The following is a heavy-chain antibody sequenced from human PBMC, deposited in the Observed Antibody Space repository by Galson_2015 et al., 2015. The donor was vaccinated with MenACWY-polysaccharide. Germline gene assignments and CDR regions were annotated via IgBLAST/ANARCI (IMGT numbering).Heavy chain of an antibody. V-gene: IGHV3-9*01. CDR1: GFTFMAYA. J-gene: IGHJ3*02. CDR2: ISWSSSDI. D-gene: IGHD6-19*01. CDR3: AARVPGTTRGAFDI. Sequence: LRLSCAASGFTFMAYAMHWVRQGPGKGLEWVSGISWSSSDIAYVGSVKGRFTISRDNAKNSLYLEMSSLKAEDTALYYCAARVPGTTRGAFDIWGQGTMITVSS.